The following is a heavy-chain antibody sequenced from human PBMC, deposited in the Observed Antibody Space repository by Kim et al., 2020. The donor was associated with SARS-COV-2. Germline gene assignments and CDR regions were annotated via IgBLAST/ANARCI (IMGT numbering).Heavy chain of an antibody. J-gene: IGHJ4*01. D-gene: IGHD1-1*01. Sequence: KFPGRCTMTRDTSASKAFMELSSLTSEDTAIYYCARDGTARNGGYYFDYWGQGALVTVSS. V-gene: IGHV1-3*01. CDR3: ARDGTARNGGYYFDY.